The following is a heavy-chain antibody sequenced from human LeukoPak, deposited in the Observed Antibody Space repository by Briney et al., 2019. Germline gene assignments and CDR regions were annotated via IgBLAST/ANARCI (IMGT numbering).Heavy chain of an antibody. J-gene: IGHJ4*02. V-gene: IGHV1-2*06. CDR3: ARGYYDSSGYYKN. CDR2: INPNSGGT. CDR1: GYTFTGYY. Sequence: ASVKVSCKASGYTFTGYYMHWVRQAPGQGLEWMGRINPNSGGTNYAQKFQGRVTMTRDTSISTAYMELSRLRSDDTAVYYCARGYYDSSGYYKNWGQGTLVTVSS. D-gene: IGHD3-22*01.